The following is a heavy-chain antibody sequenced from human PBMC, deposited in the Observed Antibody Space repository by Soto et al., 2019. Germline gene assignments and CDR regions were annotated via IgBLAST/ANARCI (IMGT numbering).Heavy chain of an antibody. J-gene: IGHJ5*02. CDR2: VKHRPKDFGT. V-gene: IGHV3-72*01. Sequence: EIQLVESGGGSVQPGGSLRLSCVASGFTFSDYYMDWVRQAPGKGLEWVARVKHRPKDFGTEYAVSVTGRFIISRDDSQRSLFLQMNSLKAEYTSIYYCVMNALGWFVPWGQGTLVTVSS. CDR1: GFTFSDYY. CDR3: VMNALGWFVP. D-gene: IGHD7-27*01.